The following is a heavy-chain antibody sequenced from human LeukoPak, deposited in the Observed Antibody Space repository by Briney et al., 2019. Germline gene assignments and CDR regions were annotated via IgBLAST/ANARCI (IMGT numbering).Heavy chain of an antibody. CDR2: INPSDGTR. D-gene: IGHD3-10*01. J-gene: IGHJ5*02. Sequence: ASVKVSCKASGNIFTSSYTHWVRQAPGQGLEWMGVINPSDGTRNYAQKFQGRVTITRDTSASTAYMELSSLNSEDMAVYYCARGAKFRSYGSGTYYTSLPFDPWGQGTLVSVSS. CDR3: ARGAKFRSYGSGTYYTSLPFDP. V-gene: IGHV1-46*01. CDR1: GNIFTSSY.